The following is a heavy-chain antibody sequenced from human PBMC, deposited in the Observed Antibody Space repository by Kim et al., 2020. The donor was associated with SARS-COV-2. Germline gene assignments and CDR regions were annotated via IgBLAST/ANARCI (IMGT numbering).Heavy chain of an antibody. Sequence: GGSLRLSCAASGFTFSVYNVNWVRQAPGKGLEWVSSISSSSSYIYYADSVKGRFTISRDNAKNSLYLQMTSLRAEDTAVYYCARDSTSYYGMDVWGQGATVTDSS. CDR1: GFTFSVYN. CDR3: ARDSTSYYGMDV. V-gene: IGHV3-21*01. CDR2: ISSSSSYI. J-gene: IGHJ6*02. D-gene: IGHD1-1*01.